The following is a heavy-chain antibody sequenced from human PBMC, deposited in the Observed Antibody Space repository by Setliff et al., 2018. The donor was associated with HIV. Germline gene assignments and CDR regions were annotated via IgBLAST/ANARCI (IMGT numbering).Heavy chain of an antibody. CDR2: VYASAYS. Sequence: SETLSLTCTVSGDSIGDYYWNWIRQPAGKGLEWIGRVYASAYSNYNPSLKSRVTMSVDTSQNQFSLKLRSVNAADTAVYYRARDWVTRSNYYGSGSPWYFDFWGRGILVTVSS. CDR1: GDSIGDYY. J-gene: IGHJ2*01. V-gene: IGHV4-4*07. D-gene: IGHD3-10*01. CDR3: ARDWVTRSNYYGSGSPWYFDF.